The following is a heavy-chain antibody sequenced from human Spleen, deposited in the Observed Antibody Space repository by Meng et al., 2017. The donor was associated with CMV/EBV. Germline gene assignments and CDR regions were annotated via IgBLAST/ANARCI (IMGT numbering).Heavy chain of an antibody. J-gene: IGHJ6*02. Sequence: GGSLRLSCAASGFTFSSYSMNWVRQAPGKGLEWVSSISSSSSYIYYADSVKGRFTISRDNAKNSLYLQMNSLRAEDTAVYYCARDQGGCSSTSCYGIYYYYGMDVWGQGTTVTVSS. D-gene: IGHD2-2*01. CDR1: GFTFSSYS. CDR2: ISSSSSYI. CDR3: ARDQGGCSSTSCYGIYYYYGMDV. V-gene: IGHV3-21*01.